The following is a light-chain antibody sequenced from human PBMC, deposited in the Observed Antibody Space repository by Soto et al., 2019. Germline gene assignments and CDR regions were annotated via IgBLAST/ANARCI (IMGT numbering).Light chain of an antibody. V-gene: IGLV1-40*01. CDR2: GNS. Sequence: QSVLTQPPSVSGAPGQRVTISCTGSSSNIGAGYDVHWYQQLPGTAPKLLIYGNSNRPSGVPDRFSGSKSDTSASLAITGLQDADEADYYCQSYDSSLSGWVFGGGTKLTVL. J-gene: IGLJ3*02. CDR3: QSYDSSLSGWV. CDR1: SSNIGAGYD.